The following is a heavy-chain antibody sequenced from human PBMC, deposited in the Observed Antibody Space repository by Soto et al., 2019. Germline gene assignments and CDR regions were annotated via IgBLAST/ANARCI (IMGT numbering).Heavy chain of an antibody. J-gene: IGHJ6*02. Sequence: ASVKVSCKASGYTFTSYGISWVRQAPGKGLEWMGGFDPEDGETIYAQKFQGRVTMTEDTSTDTAYMELSSLRSEDTAVYYCATDPSNYYGSGSYYKYYYYYGMDVWGQGTTVTVSS. CDR2: FDPEDGET. CDR3: ATDPSNYYGSGSYYKYYYYYGMDV. CDR1: GYTFTSYG. V-gene: IGHV1-24*01. D-gene: IGHD3-10*01.